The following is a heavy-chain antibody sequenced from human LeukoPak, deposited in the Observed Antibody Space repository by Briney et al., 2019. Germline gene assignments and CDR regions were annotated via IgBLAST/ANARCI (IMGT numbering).Heavy chain of an antibody. D-gene: IGHD3-3*01. J-gene: IGHJ3*02. CDR2: IYYSGST. CDR3: ARHRLGVLRFLEWLSPEAFDI. Sequence: SETLSLTCTVSGGSISSSSYYWGWIRQPPGKGLEWIGRIYYSGSTYYNPSLKSRVTISVDTSKNQFSLKLSSVTAADTAVYYCARHRLGVLRFLEWLSPEAFDIWGQGTMVTVSS. CDR1: GGSISSSSYY. V-gene: IGHV4-39*01.